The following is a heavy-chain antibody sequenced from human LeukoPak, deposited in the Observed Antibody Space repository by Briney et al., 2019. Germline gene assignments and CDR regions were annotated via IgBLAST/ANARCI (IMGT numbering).Heavy chain of an antibody. J-gene: IGHJ4*02. V-gene: IGHV3-53*05. D-gene: IGHD4-17*01. CDR3: AKDLYGDYLSPDFDY. CDR1: GFTVSSNY. Sequence: GGSLRLSCAASGFTVSSNYMSWVRQAPGKGLEWVSVIYSGGSTYYADSVKGRFTISRDNSKNTLYLQMNSLRAEDTAVYYCAKDLYGDYLSPDFDYWGQGTLVTVSS. CDR2: IYSGGST.